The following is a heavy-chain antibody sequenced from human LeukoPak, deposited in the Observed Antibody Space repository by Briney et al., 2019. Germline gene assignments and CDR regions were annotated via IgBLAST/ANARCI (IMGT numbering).Heavy chain of an antibody. CDR2: FDPENGET. CDR3: ATVSGSYSYFDY. J-gene: IGHJ4*02. D-gene: IGHD1-26*01. Sequence: GASVKVSCKVSGYTLTELSMHWVRQAPGKGLEWMGGFDPENGETIYPQNFQGRVTMTEDTSTDTAYMEVSSLRSEDTAVYYCATVSGSYSYFDYWGQGTLVTVPS. V-gene: IGHV1-24*01. CDR1: GYTLTELS.